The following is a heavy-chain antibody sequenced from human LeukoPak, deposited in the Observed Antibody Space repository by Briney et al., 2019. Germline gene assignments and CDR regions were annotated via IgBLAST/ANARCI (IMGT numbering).Heavy chain of an antibody. CDR3: ARDNNSGTPGQVDY. V-gene: IGHV1-18*01. Sequence: GASVKVSCKASGYTFTSYGISWVRQAPGQGLEWMGWISAYNGNTNYAQKFQGRVTMTRDTSISTAYMDLSRLRSDDTAVYYCARDNNSGTPGQVDYWGQGTLVTVSS. CDR1: GYTFTSYG. D-gene: IGHD1-26*01. CDR2: ISAYNGNT. J-gene: IGHJ4*02.